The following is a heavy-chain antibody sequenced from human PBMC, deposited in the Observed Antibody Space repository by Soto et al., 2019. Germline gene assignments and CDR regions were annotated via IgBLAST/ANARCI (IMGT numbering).Heavy chain of an antibody. CDR1: GGSFSGYY. J-gene: IGHJ4*02. CDR3: ARGRRSSSWYSRYYFDY. Sequence: QVQLQQWGAGLLKPSATLSLTCAVYGGSFSGYYWSWIRQPPGKGLEWIGEINHSGSTNYNPSLKSRVTISVDTSKNQFSLKLSSVTAADTAVYYCARGRRSSSWYSRYYFDYWGQGTLVTVSS. V-gene: IGHV4-34*01. D-gene: IGHD6-13*01. CDR2: INHSGST.